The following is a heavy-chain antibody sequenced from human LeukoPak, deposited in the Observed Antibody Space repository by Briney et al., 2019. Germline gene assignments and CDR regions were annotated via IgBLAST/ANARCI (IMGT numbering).Heavy chain of an antibody. CDR2: ITTSSSYI. CDR3: AELGITMIGGA. J-gene: IGHJ6*04. V-gene: IGHV3-21*01. D-gene: IGHD3-10*02. Sequence: PGGSLRLSCAASGFTFSSYEMNWVRQAPGKGLEWVSSITTSSSYIYYADSVKGRFTISRDNAKNSLYLQMNSLRAEDTAVYYCAELGITMIGGAWGKGTTVTISS. CDR1: GFTFSSYE.